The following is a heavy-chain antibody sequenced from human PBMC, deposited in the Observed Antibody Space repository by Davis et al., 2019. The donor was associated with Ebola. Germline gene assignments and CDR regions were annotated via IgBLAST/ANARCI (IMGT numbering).Heavy chain of an antibody. Sequence: SETLSLTCTVSGGSVSDYYWNWIRQPPGKGLEWIGYIDYSGSSNYNPSLKSRLTISVDTSKNQVSRKLTCMTPADTAVYFCARLSGLFSSSSGALYFDLWGRGTLVSVSS. J-gene: IGHJ2*01. D-gene: IGHD6-6*01. CDR1: GGSVSDYY. CDR3: ARLSGLFSSSSGALYFDL. CDR2: IDYSGSS. V-gene: IGHV4-59*02.